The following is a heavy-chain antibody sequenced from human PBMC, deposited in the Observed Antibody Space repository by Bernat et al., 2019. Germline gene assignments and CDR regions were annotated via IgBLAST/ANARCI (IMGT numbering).Heavy chain of an antibody. CDR3: ARRGGTGGVCSTWDY. CDR2: IYYSGST. D-gene: IGHD2-8*02. J-gene: IGHJ4*02. CDR1: GGSISSSSYY. V-gene: IGHV4-39*01. Sequence: QLQLQESGPGLVKPSETLSLTCTVSGGSISSSSYYWGWIRQPPGKVLEWIGSIYYSGSTYYNPSLKSRVTISVDTSKNQFSLKLSSVTAADTAVYYCARRGGTGGVCSTWDYGVQGTLVTVSS.